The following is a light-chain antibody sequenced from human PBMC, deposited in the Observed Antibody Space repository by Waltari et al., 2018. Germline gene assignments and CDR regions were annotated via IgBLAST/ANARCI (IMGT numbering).Light chain of an antibody. CDR2: AVT. CDR1: TNDLGSYNY. J-gene: IGLJ3*02. V-gene: IGLV2-11*01. Sequence: SALTQPRSVSGSPGQSVTISCTGTTNDLGSYNYVSWYQQHPGKAPKLISLAVTKRPSGVPDRLSGSKSCNTASLTISGLRAEDEAEYYCCSYAGSYTWVFGGGTKLTVV. CDR3: CSYAGSYTWV.